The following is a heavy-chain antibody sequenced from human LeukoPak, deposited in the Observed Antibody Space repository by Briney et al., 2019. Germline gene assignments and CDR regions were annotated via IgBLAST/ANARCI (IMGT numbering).Heavy chain of an antibody. CDR1: GYTFTTYW. J-gene: IGHJ4*02. Sequence: GESLKISCKGSGYTFTTYWISWVRQMPGKGLEWMGRIDPSDSYTNYSPSFQGHVTISVDQSISTAYLQWSSLKASGTAIYYCATPMVRGLNYWGQGTLVTVSS. CDR2: IDPSDSYT. D-gene: IGHD3-10*01. V-gene: IGHV5-10-1*01. CDR3: ATPMVRGLNY.